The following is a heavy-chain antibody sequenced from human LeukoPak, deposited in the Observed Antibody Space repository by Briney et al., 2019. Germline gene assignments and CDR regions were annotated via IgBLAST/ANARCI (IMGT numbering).Heavy chain of an antibody. Sequence: SETLSLTCTVSGGSISSYYWSWIRQPPGKGLEWIGYIYYSGSTNYNPSLKSRVTISVDTPKNQFSLKLSSVTAADTAVYYCARVLRGKDAGIAAGWSQGTLVTVSS. CDR3: ARVLRGKDAGIAAG. V-gene: IGHV4-59*01. CDR1: GGSISSYY. J-gene: IGHJ4*02. CDR2: IYYSGST. D-gene: IGHD6-13*01.